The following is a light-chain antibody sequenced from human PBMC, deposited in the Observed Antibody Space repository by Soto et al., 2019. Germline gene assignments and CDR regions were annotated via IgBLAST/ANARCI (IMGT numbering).Light chain of an antibody. CDR1: HSVSSN. CDR2: GAS. Sequence: MTQSPATLSVPPGERATLSCRASHSVSSNLAWYQQKPGQAPRLLIYGASTRATGVPARFSGSGSGTEFTLTINSLQSEDFVVYYCQQYNNWPDTFGQGTKLEIK. V-gene: IGKV3-15*01. CDR3: QQYNNWPDT. J-gene: IGKJ2*01.